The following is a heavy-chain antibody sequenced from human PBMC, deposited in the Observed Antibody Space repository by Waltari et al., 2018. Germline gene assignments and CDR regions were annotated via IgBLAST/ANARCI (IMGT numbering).Heavy chain of an antibody. D-gene: IGHD3-3*01. CDR1: GFSLSTSGVG. CDR3: AHSPGYYDVWTGYYRYYFDF. Sequence: QITLTESGPMLVKPTQTLTLTCTFSGFSLSTSGVGVGWIRQPPGRAPEWLAVISWDDESRYSPSLRNRLTIPKDISKSQVVLKVTEVDPVDTATYYCAHSPGYYDVWTGYYRYYFDFWGQGTLVTVS. V-gene: IGHV2-5*02. CDR2: ISWDDES. J-gene: IGHJ4*02.